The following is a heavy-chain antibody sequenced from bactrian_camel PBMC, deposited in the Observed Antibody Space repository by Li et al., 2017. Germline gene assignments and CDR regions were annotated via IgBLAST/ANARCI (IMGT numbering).Heavy chain of an antibody. CDR2: ITSGGGDR. J-gene: IGHJ7*01. D-gene: IGHD2*01. V-gene: IGHV3S35*01. Sequence: VQLVESGGGLVQPGGSLRLSCAASGFTFSSYAMSWVRQAPGKQREIVASITSGGGDRMYSDSVKGRFTLSRDNAKNSVYPHMNTLAPEDSATYYCAAGCRGVVPGLSGDMAFWGKGTQVTVS. CDR1: GFTFSSYA.